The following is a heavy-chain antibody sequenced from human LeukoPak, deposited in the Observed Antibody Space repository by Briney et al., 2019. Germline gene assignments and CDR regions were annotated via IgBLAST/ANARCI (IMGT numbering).Heavy chain of an antibody. CDR3: ARARAGDYFDY. V-gene: IGHV1-2*02. Sequence: ASVKVSCKASGYIFTGYYMHWVRQAPGQGLEWMGWINPNSGGTNYAQKLQGRVTMTRDTSISTAYMELSRLKSDDTAVYYCARARAGDYFDYWGQGTLVTVSS. CDR1: GYIFTGYY. D-gene: IGHD3-10*01. J-gene: IGHJ4*02. CDR2: INPNSGGT.